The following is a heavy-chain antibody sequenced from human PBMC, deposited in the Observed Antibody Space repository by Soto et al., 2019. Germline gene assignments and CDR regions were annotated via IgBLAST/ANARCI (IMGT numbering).Heavy chain of an antibody. Sequence: ETLSLTCTVSGASISSYYWAWIRQSPGKGLEWIGYTYYSGTTNYNPSLGSRVTISVAPSKNQFSLKLRSVTTADTAVYYCAKEDIRSNLYDSWGQGILVTVSS. V-gene: IGHV4-59*01. D-gene: IGHD5-12*01. CDR3: AKEDIRSNLYDS. CDR1: GASISSYY. CDR2: TYYSGTT. J-gene: IGHJ4*02.